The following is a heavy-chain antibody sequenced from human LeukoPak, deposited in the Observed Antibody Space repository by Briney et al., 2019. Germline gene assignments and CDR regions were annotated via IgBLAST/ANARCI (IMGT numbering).Heavy chain of an antibody. Sequence: GASVTVSCNTSVYTFSSCDIYWVRQAPAPGVEWMGGMIPISGCTTYYQNFQRRVTITTNTSKNTASMELSSLRTADKAVYYYARVNLFPAAWFDPWGQGTLVTLSS. CDR3: ARVNLFPAAWFDP. CDR1: VYTFSSCD. D-gene: IGHD6-25*01. J-gene: IGHJ5*02. V-gene: IGHV1-8*01. CDR2: MIPISGCT.